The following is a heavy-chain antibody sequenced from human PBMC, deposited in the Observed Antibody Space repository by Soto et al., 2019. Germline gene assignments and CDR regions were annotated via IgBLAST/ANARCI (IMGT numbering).Heavy chain of an antibody. CDR2: IYPGDSDT. CDR3: ARQVSSKRRPFEY. V-gene: IGHV5-51*01. Sequence: GESLKISCKGSGYSFTTYWIGWVRQMPGKGLEWMGIIYPGDSDTRYSPSFQGQVTISADKSISTAYLQWSSLKASDTAMYYCARQVSSKRRPFEYWGQGTLVTVSS. CDR1: GYSFTTYW. J-gene: IGHJ4*02. D-gene: IGHD4-4*01.